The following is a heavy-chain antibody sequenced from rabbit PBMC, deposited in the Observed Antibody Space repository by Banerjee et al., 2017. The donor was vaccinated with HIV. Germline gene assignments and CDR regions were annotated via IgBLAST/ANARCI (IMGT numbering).Heavy chain of an antibody. J-gene: IGHJ6*01. CDR3: ARESSYPTYDATTYAFDL. CDR1: GFSFSGSYY. CDR2: IYNGDGRT. Sequence: QEQLVESGGDLVKPGASLTLTCTASGFSFSGSYYMSWVRQAPGKGLEWIASIYNGDGRTHYASWAKGRFTISKTSSTTVTLQMTSLTAADTATYFCARESSYPTYDATTYAFDLWGPGTLVTVS. D-gene: IGHD6-1*01. V-gene: IGHV1S45*01.